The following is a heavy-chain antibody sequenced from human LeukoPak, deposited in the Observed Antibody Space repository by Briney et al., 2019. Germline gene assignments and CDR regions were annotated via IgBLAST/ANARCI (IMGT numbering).Heavy chain of an antibody. CDR2: MNPNSGNT. CDR1: GYTFTNFE. D-gene: IGHD3-9*01. Sequence: ASVKVSCKASGYTFTNFEINWVRQATGQGLEWMGWMNPNSGNTRYAQKFQGRVTMTRNTSISTAYMELSSLRSEDTAVYYCAKNYDFLTGYANWGQGTLVTVSS. CDR3: AKNYDFLTGYAN. V-gene: IGHV1-8*02. J-gene: IGHJ4*02.